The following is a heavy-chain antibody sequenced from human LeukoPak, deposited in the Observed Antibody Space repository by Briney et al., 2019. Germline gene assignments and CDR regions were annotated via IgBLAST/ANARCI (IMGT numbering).Heavy chain of an antibody. CDR3: ARRVGVALDY. V-gene: IGHV4-38-2*02. J-gene: IGHJ4*02. CDR1: GYSISSGYY. CDR2: IYHSGST. Sequence: SETLSLTCTVSGYSISSGYYWGWIRQPPGKGLEWIGSIYHSGSTYYNPSPKSRVTISVDTSKNQFSLKLSSVTAADTAVYYCARRVGVALDYWGQGTLVTVSS. D-gene: IGHD2-21*01.